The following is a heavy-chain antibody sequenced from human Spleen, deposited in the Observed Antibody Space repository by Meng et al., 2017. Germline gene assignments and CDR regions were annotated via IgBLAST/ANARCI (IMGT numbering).Heavy chain of an antibody. CDR3: ARGYSYGIYYYYGMDV. CDR2: IKQDGSVK. V-gene: IGHV3-7*01. D-gene: IGHD5-18*01. CDR1: GFTFSSYW. J-gene: IGHJ6*02. Sequence: GESLKISCAASGFTFSSYWMTWVRQAPGKGLEWVANIKQDGSVKFYADSVKGRFTISRDSAENTLYLQMNSLRAEDTAVYYCARGYSYGIYYYYGMDVWGHGTTVTVSS.